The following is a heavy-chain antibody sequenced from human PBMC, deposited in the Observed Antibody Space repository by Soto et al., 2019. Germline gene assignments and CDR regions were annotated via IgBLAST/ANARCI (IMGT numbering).Heavy chain of an antibody. CDR3: ARDLAVGAFFDT. J-gene: IGHJ5*02. Sequence: SETLSLTCTVSGVSINTYYWTWMRQPPGKELEWIGYIHYTGRTNKNPSLKSRVTMSVDTSKNQFSLKLNSVTAADTAVYYCARDLAVGAFFDTWGQGTLVTVSS. V-gene: IGHV4-59*01. D-gene: IGHD3-10*01. CDR1: GVSINTYY. CDR2: IHYTGRT.